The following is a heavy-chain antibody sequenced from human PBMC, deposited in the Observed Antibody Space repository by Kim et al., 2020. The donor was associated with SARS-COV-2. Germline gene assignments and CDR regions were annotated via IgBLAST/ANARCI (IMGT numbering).Heavy chain of an antibody. CDR2: ISSSSSYI. D-gene: IGHD3-9*01. Sequence: GGSLRLSCAASGFTFSSYSMNWVRQAPGKGLEWVSSISSSSSYIYYADSVKGRFTISRDNAKNSLYLQMNSLRAEDTAVYYCARDRGLRYFDWFNWFDPWGQGTLVTVSS. CDR1: GFTFSSYS. CDR3: ARDRGLRYFDWFNWFDP. V-gene: IGHV3-21*01. J-gene: IGHJ5*02.